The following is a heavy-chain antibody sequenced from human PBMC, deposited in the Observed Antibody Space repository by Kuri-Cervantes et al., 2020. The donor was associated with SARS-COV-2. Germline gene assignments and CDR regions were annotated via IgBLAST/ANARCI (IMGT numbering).Heavy chain of an antibody. CDR3: VSFYGDSRRGGFDP. J-gene: IGHJ5*02. CDR2: INHSGST. V-gene: IGHV4-34*01. CDR1: GESFSGYY. D-gene: IGHD4-17*01. Sequence: SETLSLTCAFYGESFSGYYWNWIRQSPGKGLQWIGEINHSGSTNYNPSLKSRVTISVDTSKNQFSLKLSPVTAADTAVYYCVSFYGDSRRGGFDPWGQGTLVTVSS.